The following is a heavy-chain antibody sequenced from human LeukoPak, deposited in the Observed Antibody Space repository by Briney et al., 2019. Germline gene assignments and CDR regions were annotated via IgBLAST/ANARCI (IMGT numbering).Heavy chain of an antibody. CDR3: ATTSGYYLGYFDY. J-gene: IGHJ4*02. D-gene: IGHD3-22*01. V-gene: IGHV3-23*01. Sequence: GGSLRLSCAASGFTFSSYAMSWVRQAPGKGLEWVSAISGSGGSTYYADSVKGRFTISRDNSKDTLYLQMNSLRAEDTAVYYCATTSGYYLGYFDYWGQGTLVTVSS. CDR2: ISGSGGST. CDR1: GFTFSSYA.